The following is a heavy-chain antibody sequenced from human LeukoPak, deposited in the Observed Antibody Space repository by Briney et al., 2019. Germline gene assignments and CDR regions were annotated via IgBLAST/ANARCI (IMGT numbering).Heavy chain of an antibody. V-gene: IGHV3-30-3*01. D-gene: IGHD6-6*01. CDR1: GFTFSSYA. Sequence: PGRSLRLSCAASGFTFSSYAMHWVRQAPGKGLEWVAVISYDASSKYYTDSVKGRFTISRDNSKNTLYLQMNSLRAEDTALYYCAKGSVAAVRHHSYFDYWGQGTLVTVSS. CDR3: AKGSVAAVRHHSYFDY. CDR2: ISYDASSK. J-gene: IGHJ4*02.